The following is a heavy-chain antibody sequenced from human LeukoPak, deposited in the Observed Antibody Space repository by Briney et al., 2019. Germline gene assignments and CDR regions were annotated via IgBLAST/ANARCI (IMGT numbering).Heavy chain of an antibody. CDR1: GFTFNNYW. CDR2: IKQDGSEK. Sequence: PGVSLRLSCAASGFTFNNYWMSWVRQAPGKGLEWVANIKQDGSEKYYVDSVKGQFTISRDNAKHSLYLQMDSLRAEDTAVYYCARDAVPGDYWGQGTLVTVSS. D-gene: IGHD6-19*01. V-gene: IGHV3-7*05. CDR3: ARDAVPGDY. J-gene: IGHJ4*02.